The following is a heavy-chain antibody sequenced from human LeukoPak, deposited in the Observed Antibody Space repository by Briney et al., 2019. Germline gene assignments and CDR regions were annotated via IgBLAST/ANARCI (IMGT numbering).Heavy chain of an antibody. CDR3: ARDPPRTTVTSAPYYGMDV. CDR1: GFTFSSYW. J-gene: IGHJ6*02. Sequence: PGGSLRLSCAASGFTFSSYWMSWVRQAPGKGLEWVANIKQDGSEKYYVDSVKGRFTISRDNAKNSLYLQMNSLRAEDTAVYYCARDPPRTTVTSAPYYGMDVWGQGTTVTVSS. D-gene: IGHD4-17*01. CDR2: IKQDGSEK. V-gene: IGHV3-7*01.